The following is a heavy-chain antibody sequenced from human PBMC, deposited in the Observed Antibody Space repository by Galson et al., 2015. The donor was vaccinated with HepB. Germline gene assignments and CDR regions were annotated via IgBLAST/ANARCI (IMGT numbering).Heavy chain of an antibody. V-gene: IGHV3-13*01. J-gene: IGHJ6*03. D-gene: IGHD3-3*01. Sequence: SLRLSCAASGFTFSSYDMHWVRQATGKGLEWVSAIGTAGDTYYPGSVKGRFTISRENAKNSLYLQMNSLRAGDTAVYYCAREGVARYMDVWGKGTTVTVSS. CDR2: IGTAGDT. CDR1: GFTFSSYD. CDR3: AREGVARYMDV.